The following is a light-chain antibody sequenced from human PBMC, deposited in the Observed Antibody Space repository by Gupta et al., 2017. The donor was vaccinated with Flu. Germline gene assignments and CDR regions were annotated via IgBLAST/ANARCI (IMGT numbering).Light chain of an antibody. CDR3: QASSDSDPWT. V-gene: IGKV1-27*01. Sequence: RVSLGTYFTLYIYQQKPGNAPELLIYSASTLRSGDPARFSGSRSGTDFTLTNNSPEPEDVATYYRQASSDSDPWTFGKGTKV. CDR2: SAS. CDR1: LGTYFT. J-gene: IGKJ1*01.